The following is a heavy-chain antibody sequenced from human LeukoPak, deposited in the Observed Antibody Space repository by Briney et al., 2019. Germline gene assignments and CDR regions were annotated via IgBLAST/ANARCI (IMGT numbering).Heavy chain of an antibody. D-gene: IGHD3-10*01. Sequence: PGGSLRLSCAASGFTFSSYWMNWVRQAPGKGLEWVANIKQDGSEKYYVNSVEGRFTNSRDNAKNSLYLQMNSLRDEDTAVYYCASGSRFYGSGSPRGLDYWGQGTLVTVSS. CDR1: GFTFSSYW. J-gene: IGHJ4*02. CDR3: ASGSRFYGSGSPRGLDY. V-gene: IGHV3-7*02. CDR2: IKQDGSEK.